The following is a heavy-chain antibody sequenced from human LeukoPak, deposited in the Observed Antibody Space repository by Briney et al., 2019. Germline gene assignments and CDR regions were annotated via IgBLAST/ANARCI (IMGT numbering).Heavy chain of an antibody. CDR3: ARVKKLMPEFEF. V-gene: IGHV1-2*02. CDR2: INPNSGAT. J-gene: IGHJ4*02. CDR1: GYXFIDYY. D-gene: IGHD2-2*01. Sequence: ASVKVSCKSSGYXFIDYYIHWVRQAPGQGLEWMGWINPNSGATKYAQKFQGRVSMTRDTSIHTAYTDLTNLRSDDTAIFYCARVKKLMPEFEFWGQGTLVTVSS.